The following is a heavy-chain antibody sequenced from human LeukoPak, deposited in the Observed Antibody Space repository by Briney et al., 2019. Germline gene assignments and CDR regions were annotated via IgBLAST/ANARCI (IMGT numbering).Heavy chain of an antibody. CDR3: ARDGVYYDSSGFDY. CDR1: GGSISSGGYY. V-gene: IGHV4-31*03. D-gene: IGHD3-22*01. J-gene: IGHJ4*02. Sequence: PSQTLSLTCTASGGSISSGGYYWSWIRQHPGKGLEWIGYIYYSGSTYYNPSLKSRVTISVDTSKNQFSLKLSSVTAADTAVYYCARDGVYYDSSGFDYWGQGTLVTVSS. CDR2: IYYSGST.